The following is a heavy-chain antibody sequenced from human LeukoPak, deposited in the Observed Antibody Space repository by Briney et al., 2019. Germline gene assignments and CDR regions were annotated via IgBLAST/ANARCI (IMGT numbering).Heavy chain of an antibody. CDR2: IKQDGSEK. J-gene: IGHJ6*01. Sequence: PGGSLRLSCAASGFTFSSYWMSWVRQAPGKGLEWVANIKQDGSEKYYVDAVKGRFTISRDNAKNSLYLQMNSLRAEDTAVYYCARDYGILTGYLYYYYYYGMAVCGPGSTLTVSS. V-gene: IGHV3-7*04. CDR1: GFTFSSYW. CDR3: ARDYGILTGYLYYYYYYGMAV. D-gene: IGHD3-9*01.